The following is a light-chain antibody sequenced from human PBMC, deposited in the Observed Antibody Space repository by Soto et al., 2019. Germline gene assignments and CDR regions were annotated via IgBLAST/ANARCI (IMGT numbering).Light chain of an antibody. Sequence: SYELTQPPSVSVAPGQTARITCWGNNIGGKNLHWYQQKPGQAPVLVVYDDGDRPSGIPERFSGSNSGNTATLTISRVEAGDEADYYCQVWDNNYDHYVFGTGT. V-gene: IGLV3-21*02. CDR3: QVWDNNYDHYV. CDR2: DDG. CDR1: NIGGKN. J-gene: IGLJ1*01.